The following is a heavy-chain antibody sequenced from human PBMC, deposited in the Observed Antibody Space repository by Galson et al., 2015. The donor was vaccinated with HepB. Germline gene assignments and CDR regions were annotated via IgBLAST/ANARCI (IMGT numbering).Heavy chain of an antibody. V-gene: IGHV2-70*01. J-gene: IGHJ4*02. D-gene: IGHD1-26*01. CDR3: ARTPSTHSGSFFDY. CDR1: GFSLTTRAMC. CDR2: IDWDDDK. Sequence: PALVKPTQTLTLTCSFFGFSLTTRAMCVGWIRQPPGKALEWLAFIDWDDDKYYSTSLKTRLTISKDTSKNQVILTMTNMDPVDTATYYCARTPSTHSGSFFDYWGQGTLVTVSS.